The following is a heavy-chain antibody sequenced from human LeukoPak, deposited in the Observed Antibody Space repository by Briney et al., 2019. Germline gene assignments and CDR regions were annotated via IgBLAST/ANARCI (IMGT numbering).Heavy chain of an antibody. V-gene: IGHV3-23*01. CDR1: GFTFSTYA. J-gene: IGHJ4*02. D-gene: IGHD6-19*01. CDR2: ISDSGART. CDR3: AKAINSGWYSSDY. Sequence: GGSLRLSCAASGFTFSTYAMNWVRQAPGKGLEWVSVISDSGARTSYADSVKGRFSISRDNSKSTLYLQLNSLRAEDTAVYYCAKAINSGWYSSDYWGQGTLVTVSS.